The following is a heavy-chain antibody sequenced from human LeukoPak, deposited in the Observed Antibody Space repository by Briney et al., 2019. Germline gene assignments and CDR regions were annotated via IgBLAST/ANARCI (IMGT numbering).Heavy chain of an antibody. D-gene: IGHD3-10*01. CDR3: ARNVRGVGWFDP. J-gene: IGHJ5*02. Sequence: ASVKVSCKASGYTFTGYYMHWVRQAPGQRLEWMGWINAGNGNTKYSQKFQGRVTITRDTSASTAYMELSSLRSEDTAVYYCARNVRGVGWFDPWGQGTLVTVSS. CDR1: GYTFTGYY. CDR2: INAGNGNT. V-gene: IGHV1-3*01.